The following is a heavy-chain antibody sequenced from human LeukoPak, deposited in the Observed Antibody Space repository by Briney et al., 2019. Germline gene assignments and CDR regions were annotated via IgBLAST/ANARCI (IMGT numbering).Heavy chain of an antibody. J-gene: IGHJ4*02. Sequence: SLWVSCVPSGGSFSSYAISWVRQAPGQGVGRMGRIIPIFGIANYAQKFQGRVTITADKSTSTAYMELSSLRSEDTAVYYCARDTDSSGFDYWGQGALVTVSS. CDR3: ARDTDSSGFDY. D-gene: IGHD3-22*01. V-gene: IGHV1-69*04. CDR1: GGSFSSYA. CDR2: IIPIFGIA.